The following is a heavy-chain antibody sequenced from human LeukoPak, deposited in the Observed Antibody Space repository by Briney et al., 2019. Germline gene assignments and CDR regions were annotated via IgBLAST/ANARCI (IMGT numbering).Heavy chain of an antibody. CDR1: GGSISSSNW. CDR3: AGDGVVGATGGWFDP. V-gene: IGHV4-4*02. D-gene: IGHD1-26*01. J-gene: IGHJ5*02. Sequence: SETLSLTCAVSGGSISSSNWWSWVRQPPGKGLEWIGEIYHSGSTNYNPSLKSRVTISVDKSKNQFSLKLSSVTAADTAVYYCAGDGVVGATGGWFDPWGQGTLVTVSS. CDR2: IYHSGST.